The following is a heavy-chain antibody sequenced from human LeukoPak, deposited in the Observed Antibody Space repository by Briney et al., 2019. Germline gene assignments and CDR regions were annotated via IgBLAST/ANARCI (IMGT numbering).Heavy chain of an antibody. CDR3: ARRRTGDYFDY. J-gene: IGHJ4*02. V-gene: IGHV4-30-4*01. CDR2: IYYSGST. CDR1: GGSIRNNNYY. Sequence: SETLSLTCTVSGGSIRNNNYYWSWIRQPPGTGLEWIGYIYYSGSTYYNPSLKSRVTISVDTSKNQFSLKLSSVTAADTAVYYCARRRTGDYFDYWGQGTLVTVSS. D-gene: IGHD7-27*01.